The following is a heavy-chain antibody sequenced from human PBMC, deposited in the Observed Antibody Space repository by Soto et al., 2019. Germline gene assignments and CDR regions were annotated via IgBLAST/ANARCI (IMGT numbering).Heavy chain of an antibody. D-gene: IGHD3-16*01. V-gene: IGHV3-30*03. CDR2: ISYDGKQT. Sequence: PGGSLRLCCGAPGVTFKDYGMHWVRQAPGKGLEWVAVISYDGKQTYYADSVKGRFTISKDKSKRTLFLQMNSLRVDDTAVYYCARDGWGSNWYSDLWGRGTLVTVSS. J-gene: IGHJ2*01. CDR3: ARDGWGSNWYSDL. CDR1: GVTFKDYG.